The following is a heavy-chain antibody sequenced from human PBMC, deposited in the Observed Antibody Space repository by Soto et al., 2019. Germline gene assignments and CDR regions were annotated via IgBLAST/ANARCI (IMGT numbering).Heavy chain of an antibody. CDR2: ISSSSSYI. CDR1: GFTFSSYS. V-gene: IGHV3-21*01. J-gene: IGHJ4*02. Sequence: GGSLRLSCAASGFTFSSYSMNWVRQAPGKGLEWVSSISSSSSYIYYADSVKGRFTISRDNAKNSLYLQMNSLRAEDTAVYYCARDLGYCSSTSRYADVPWGQGTLVTVSS. D-gene: IGHD2-2*01. CDR3: ARDLGYCSSTSRYADVP.